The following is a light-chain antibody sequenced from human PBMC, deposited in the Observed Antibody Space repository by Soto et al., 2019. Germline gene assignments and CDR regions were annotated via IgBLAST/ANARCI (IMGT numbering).Light chain of an antibody. CDR2: SNN. Sequence: SVLTQPPSASGTPGQRVTISCSGRSSNIGSNTVNWYQQLPGTAPKLLFYSNNQRPSGVPDRFSGSKSGTSASLAISGLQSEDEADYYCATWDDSLNGYVFGTGTKLTVL. CDR1: SSNIGSNT. V-gene: IGLV1-44*01. CDR3: ATWDDSLNGYV. J-gene: IGLJ1*01.